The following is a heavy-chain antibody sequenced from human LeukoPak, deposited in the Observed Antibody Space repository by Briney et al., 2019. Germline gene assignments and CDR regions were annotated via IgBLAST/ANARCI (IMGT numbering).Heavy chain of an antibody. J-gene: IGHJ4*02. CDR3: ARYYYDSSGQFDY. V-gene: IGHV5-51*01. CDR2: INPEDSDT. CDR1: GYSFTSYW. Sequence: GESLKISCKGSGYSFTSYWIGWVRQMPGKGLEWMGIINPEDSDTTYSPSFQGQVTISADKSISIAYLQWSSLKASDTAMYYCARYYYDSSGQFDYWGQGTLVTVSS. D-gene: IGHD3-22*01.